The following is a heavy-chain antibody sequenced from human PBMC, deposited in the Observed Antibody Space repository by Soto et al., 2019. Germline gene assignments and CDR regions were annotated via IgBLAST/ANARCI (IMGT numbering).Heavy chain of an antibody. V-gene: IGHV1-69*13. Sequence: GAAVKVSCKASGGTFSSYAISWVRQAPGQGLEWMGGIIPIFGTANYAQKFQGRVTITADESTSTAYMELSSLRSEDTAVYYCAKGRTVSYYYDSSGYFNYWGQGTQVTVSS. J-gene: IGHJ4*02. D-gene: IGHD3-22*01. CDR2: IIPIFGTA. CDR3: AKGRTVSYYYDSSGYFNY. CDR1: GGTFSSYA.